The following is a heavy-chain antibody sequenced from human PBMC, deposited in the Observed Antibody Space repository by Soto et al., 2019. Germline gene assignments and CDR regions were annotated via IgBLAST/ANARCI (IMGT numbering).Heavy chain of an antibody. D-gene: IGHD6-19*01. CDR2: IYYSGST. Sequence: QLQLQESGPGLVKPPETLSLTCTVSGGSISSSSYYWGWIRQPPGKGLEWIGSIYYSGSTYYNPSLKSRVTISVDTSKNQFSLKLSSVTAADTAVYYCARHTPGRSSGWYIVGSKDYFDYWGQGTLVTVSS. J-gene: IGHJ4*02. V-gene: IGHV4-39*01. CDR3: ARHTPGRSSGWYIVGSKDYFDY. CDR1: GGSISSSSYY.